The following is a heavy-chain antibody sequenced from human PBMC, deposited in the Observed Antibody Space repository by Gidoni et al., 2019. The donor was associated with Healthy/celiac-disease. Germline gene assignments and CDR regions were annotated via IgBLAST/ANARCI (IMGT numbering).Heavy chain of an antibody. V-gene: IGHV4-38-2*02. J-gene: IGHJ4*02. CDR1: GYSISSGYY. CDR3: ARDYDSSGYPDY. CDR2: IYHSGST. Sequence: QVQLQESGPGLVKPSETLSLTCAVSGYSISSGYYWGWIRQPPGKGLEWIGSIYHSGSTYYNPSLKSRVTIAVDTSKNQFSLKLSSVTAADTAVYYCARDYDSSGYPDYWGQGTLVTVSS. D-gene: IGHD3-22*01.